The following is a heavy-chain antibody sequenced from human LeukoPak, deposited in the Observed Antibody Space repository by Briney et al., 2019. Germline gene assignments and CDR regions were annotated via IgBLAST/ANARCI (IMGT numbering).Heavy chain of an antibody. CDR2: ISYDGSNK. Sequence: GRSLRLSCAASGFTFSSYAMHWVRQAPGKGLEWVAVISYDGSNKYYADSVKGRFTISRDNSKNTLYLQMNSLRAEDTAVYYCARPPSHYDAFDIWGQGTMVTVSS. CDR3: ARPPSHYDAFDI. CDR1: GFTFSSYA. V-gene: IGHV3-30-3*01. J-gene: IGHJ3*02. D-gene: IGHD2-2*01.